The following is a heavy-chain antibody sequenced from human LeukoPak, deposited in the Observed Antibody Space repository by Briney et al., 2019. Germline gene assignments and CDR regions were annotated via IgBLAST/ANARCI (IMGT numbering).Heavy chain of an antibody. CDR3: ARSPVADAGVLDC. Sequence: GGSLRLSCAASGFTFSSYSMNWVRQAPGKGLEWVSFISSSRSYIYYADSVKGRFTISRDNAKNSLYLQMNSLRAEDTAVYYCARSPVADAGVLDCWGQGTLVTVSS. V-gene: IGHV3-21*01. J-gene: IGHJ4*02. CDR2: ISSSRSYI. D-gene: IGHD6-19*01. CDR1: GFTFSSYS.